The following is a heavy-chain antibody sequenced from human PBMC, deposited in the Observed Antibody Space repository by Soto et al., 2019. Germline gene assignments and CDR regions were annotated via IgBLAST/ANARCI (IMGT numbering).Heavy chain of an antibody. CDR1: GYRFNRYW. CDR2: IFPDDSDI. CDR3: ARRISWYYFDS. J-gene: IGHJ4*02. V-gene: IGHV5-51*01. D-gene: IGHD1-1*01. Sequence: GESLQISCKASGYRFNRYWIGWVRQMPGQGLEWMGVIFPDDSDIRHSPAFRGQVTISADKSINTVYLQYTGLKASDTATYYCARRISWYYFDSWGQGTPVTVSS.